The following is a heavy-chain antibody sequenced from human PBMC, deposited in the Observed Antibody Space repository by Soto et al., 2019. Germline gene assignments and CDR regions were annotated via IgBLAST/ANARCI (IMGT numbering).Heavy chain of an antibody. Sequence: QITLKESGPTLVKPTQTLTLTSTFSGFSLSSSGVGVGWIRQPPGKALEWLALIYWDNYKQYSPSLNNRFTITKDTPKSEVVLRMTKMEPVDTGTYYCARVMGSGTVGVFDYWGQGTLVTVSS. D-gene: IGHD6-13*01. J-gene: IGHJ4*02. CDR1: GFSLSSSGVG. CDR3: ARVMGSGTVGVFDY. V-gene: IGHV2-5*02. CDR2: IYWDNYK.